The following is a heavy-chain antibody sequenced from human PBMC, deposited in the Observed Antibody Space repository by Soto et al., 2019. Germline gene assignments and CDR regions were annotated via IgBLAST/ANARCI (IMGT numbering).Heavy chain of an antibody. V-gene: IGHV3-30*18. CDR3: AKDEVLVEVVARDYYGLDV. CDR2: ILYDGNKK. Sequence: GGSLRLSCAASGLTFSSYGMHWVRQAPGNGLEWVAVILYDGNKKYYADYVKGRFTISRDNSKNTLYLQMDSLRGEDTAVYYCAKDEVLVEVVARDYYGLDVWGQGT. CDR1: GLTFSSYG. J-gene: IGHJ6*02. D-gene: IGHD2-15*01.